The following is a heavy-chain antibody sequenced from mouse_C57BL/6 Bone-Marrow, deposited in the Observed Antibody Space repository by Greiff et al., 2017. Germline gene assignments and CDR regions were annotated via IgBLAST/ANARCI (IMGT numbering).Heavy chain of an antibody. D-gene: IGHD4-1*01. Sequence: EVQVVESGGDLVKPGGSLKLSCAASGFTFRSSGLSWVRQTPDKRLEWVATISSGGSYTYYPDSVKGRFTISSDNAKNTLYLQMSSLKSEDTAMYDCAWDWYFDVWGTGTTVTVSS. CDR3: AWDWYFDV. V-gene: IGHV5-6*01. CDR1: GFTFRSSG. CDR2: ISSGGSYT. J-gene: IGHJ1*03.